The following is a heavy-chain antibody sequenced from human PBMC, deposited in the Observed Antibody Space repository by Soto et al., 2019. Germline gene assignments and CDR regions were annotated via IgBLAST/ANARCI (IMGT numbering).Heavy chain of an antibody. V-gene: IGHV4-39*01. CDR2: IYYSGST. CDR1: GGSISSSSYY. J-gene: IGHJ1*01. D-gene: IGHD6-19*01. CDR3: ARQPGLEQWLPPGYFQH. Sequence: SETLSLTCTVSGGSISSSSYYWGWIRQPPGKGLEWIGSIYYSGSTYYNPSLKSRVTISVDTSKNQFSLKLRSVTAADTAVYYCARQPGLEQWLPPGYFQHWGQGTLVTVSS.